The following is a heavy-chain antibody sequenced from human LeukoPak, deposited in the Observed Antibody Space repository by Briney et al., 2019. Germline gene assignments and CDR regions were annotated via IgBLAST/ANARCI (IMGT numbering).Heavy chain of an antibody. CDR2: ISSDGTNR. Sequence: GRSLRLSCAASVFTFSGYALHWVRQAPGKGLECVAVISSDGTNRYYADSVKGRFTISRDNSKNTVYLQMNSLRAEDTAVYYCARVSIFGVVIPPDYWGQGTLVTVSS. D-gene: IGHD3-3*02. CDR1: VFTFSGYA. J-gene: IGHJ4*02. V-gene: IGHV3-30*01. CDR3: ARVSIFGVVIPPDY.